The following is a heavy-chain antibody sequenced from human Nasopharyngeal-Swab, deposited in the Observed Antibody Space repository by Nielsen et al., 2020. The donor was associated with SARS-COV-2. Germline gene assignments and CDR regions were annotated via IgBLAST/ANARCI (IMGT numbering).Heavy chain of an antibody. Sequence: SLKISCAASGFTFDDYAMHWVRQAPGKGLEWVSGISSNSGTIGYADSVKGRFTISRDNAKNSLFLQMNSLRTEDTALYYCARDAARSWYNWFDPWGQGTLVTVSS. D-gene: IGHD6-13*01. CDR3: ARDAARSWYNWFDP. V-gene: IGHV3-9*01. CDR1: GFTFDDYA. J-gene: IGHJ5*02. CDR2: ISSNSGTI.